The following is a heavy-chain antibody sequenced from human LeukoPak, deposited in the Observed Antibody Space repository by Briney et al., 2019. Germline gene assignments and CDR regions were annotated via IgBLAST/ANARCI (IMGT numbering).Heavy chain of an antibody. CDR1: GFTFSSYT. D-gene: IGHD5-18*01. J-gene: IGHJ4*02. CDR3: AKAAGSTYGSEYFHY. Sequence: PGGSLRLSCAASGFTFSSYTMNWVRQAPGKGLEWVSLTGSGGNTYYADSVKGRFTISRDNSKNTLYLQMDSLRADDTAVYSCAKAAGSTYGSEYFHYWGQGTLVTVSS. CDR2: TGSGGNT. V-gene: IGHV3-23*01.